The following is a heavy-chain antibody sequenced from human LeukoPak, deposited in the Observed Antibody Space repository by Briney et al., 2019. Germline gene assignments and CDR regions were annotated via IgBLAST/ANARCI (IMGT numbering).Heavy chain of an antibody. Sequence: SETLSLTCTVSGGSISSSSYYWGWIRQPPGKGLEWIGSIYYSGSTYYDPSLKSRVTISVDTSKNQFSLKLSSVTAADTAVYYCARRYCSGGSCYSDNWFDPWGQGTLVTVSS. CDR2: IYYSGST. J-gene: IGHJ5*02. CDR3: ARRYCSGGSCYSDNWFDP. CDR1: GGSISSSSYY. V-gene: IGHV4-39*01. D-gene: IGHD2-15*01.